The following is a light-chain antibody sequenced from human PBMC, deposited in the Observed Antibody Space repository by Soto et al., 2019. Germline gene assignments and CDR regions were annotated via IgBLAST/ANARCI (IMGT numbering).Light chain of an antibody. Sequence: SALTQPASVSGSPGQSITISCTGTSSGVGGCIPFLLYQQYPRKCPNPITPDDSKRTSRLSNRLCGSKSGDTASPTISWVRAGDEAEHFLCSYAGSSTDVFGTGTKVTVL. CDR1: SSGVGGCIP. V-gene: IGLV2-23*01. J-gene: IGLJ1*01. CDR3: CSYAGSSTDV. CDR2: DDS.